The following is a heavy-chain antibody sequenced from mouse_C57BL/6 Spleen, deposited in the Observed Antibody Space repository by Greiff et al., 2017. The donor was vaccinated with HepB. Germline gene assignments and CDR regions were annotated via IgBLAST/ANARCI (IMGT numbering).Heavy chain of an antibody. CDR2: IYPGDGDT. CDR3: AEGSITW. CDR1: GYAFSSSW. V-gene: IGHV1-82*01. J-gene: IGHJ2*01. D-gene: IGHD1-1*01. Sequence: QVQLQQSGPELVKPGASVKISCKASGYAFSSSWMNWVKQRPGKGLEWIGRIYPGDGDTNYNGKFKGKATLTADKSSSTAYMQLSSLTSEDSAVYFCAEGSITWWGQGTTLTVSS.